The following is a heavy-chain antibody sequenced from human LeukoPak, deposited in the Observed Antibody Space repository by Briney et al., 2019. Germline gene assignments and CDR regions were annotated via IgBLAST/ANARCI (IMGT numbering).Heavy chain of an antibody. J-gene: IGHJ6*02. CDR1: GFTFSSYG. D-gene: IGHD4-17*01. Sequence: GGSLRLSCAASGFTFSSYGMHWVRQAPGKGLEGVAVISYEGSNKKYTDSVKGRFTISRDKSKNTLYLQMNSLRAEDTAVYYCAKEIITGDDYGDFANYGMDVWGQGTTVTVSS. CDR3: AKEIITGDDYGDFANYGMDV. CDR2: ISYEGSNK. V-gene: IGHV3-30*18.